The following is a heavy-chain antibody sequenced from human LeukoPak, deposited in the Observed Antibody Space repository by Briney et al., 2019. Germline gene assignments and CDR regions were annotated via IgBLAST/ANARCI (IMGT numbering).Heavy chain of an antibody. J-gene: IGHJ4*02. CDR3: ATDMVGYCGDVTCYSEAY. Sequence: ASVKVSCKVSGYSLTALSMHWVRQAPGKGLEWMGGFDPEVGKTMYAEKLDGRLTVTDDTSTDTAYMQLSSLRLEDTAVYYCATDMVGYCGDVTCYSEAYWGQGTLVTVSS. CDR2: FDPEVGKT. CDR1: GYSLTALS. D-gene: IGHD2-21*01. V-gene: IGHV1-24*01.